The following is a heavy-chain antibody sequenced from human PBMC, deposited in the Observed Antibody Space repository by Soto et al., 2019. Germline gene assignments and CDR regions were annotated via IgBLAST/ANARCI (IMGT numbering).Heavy chain of an antibody. J-gene: IGHJ4*02. V-gene: IGHV3-33*08. D-gene: IGHD1-20*01. Sequence: LRLSCTASGFTFRSLGVHWVRQGPGKGMDGWAVIRYDESNKYYADSVKGRFTIPRDNSKNTLYLKMNSMRPEDTAVYYCARGPYTRSTSFDYWGLGTLVTVSS. CDR3: ARGPYTRSTSFDY. CDR2: IRYDESNK. CDR1: GFTFRSLG.